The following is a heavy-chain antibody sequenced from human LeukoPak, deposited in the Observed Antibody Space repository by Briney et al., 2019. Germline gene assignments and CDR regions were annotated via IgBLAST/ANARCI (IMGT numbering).Heavy chain of an antibody. V-gene: IGHV4-59*01. D-gene: IGHD4-17*01. CDR1: GGSISSYY. CDR2: IYYSGST. Sequence: PSETLSLTCTVSGGSISSYYWSWIRQPPGKGLEWIGYIYYSGSTNYNPSLKSRVTISVDTSKNQFSLKLSSVTAADTAVYYCARVAGGDADPIKRYFDLWGRGTLVTVSS. CDR3: ARVAGGDADPIKRYFDL. J-gene: IGHJ2*01.